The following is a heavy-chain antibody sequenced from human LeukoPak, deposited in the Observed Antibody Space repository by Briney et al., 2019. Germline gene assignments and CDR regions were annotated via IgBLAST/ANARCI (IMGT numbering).Heavy chain of an antibody. D-gene: IGHD3-22*01. CDR1: GGSISSYY. V-gene: IGHV4-4*09. J-gene: IGHJ3*02. Sequence: SQTLSLTCTVSGGSISSYYWSWIRQPPGKGLEWIGYIYTSGSTNYNPSLKSRVTISVDTSKNQFSLKLSSVTAADTAVYYCASTTRSSITMKAFDIWGQGTMVTVSS. CDR3: ASTTRSSITMKAFDI. CDR2: IYTSGST.